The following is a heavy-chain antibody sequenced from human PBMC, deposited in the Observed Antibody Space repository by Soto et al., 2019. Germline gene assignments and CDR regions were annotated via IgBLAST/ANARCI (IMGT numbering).Heavy chain of an antibody. Sequence: ASVKLSCEASGDTFTGCYRQWLRQAPGQGLEWMGWINPNSGGTNYAQKFQGWVTMTGDTSISTAYMELSRLRSDDTAVYYCARARAVVAATIDLHYHGMDVWGPATRSPSP. D-gene: IGHD2-15*01. V-gene: IGHV1-2*04. CDR3: ARARAVVAATIDLHYHGMDV. J-gene: IGHJ6*02. CDR2: INPNSGGT. CDR1: GDTFTGCY.